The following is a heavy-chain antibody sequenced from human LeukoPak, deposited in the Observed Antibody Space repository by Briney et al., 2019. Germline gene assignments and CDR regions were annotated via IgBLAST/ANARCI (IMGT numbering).Heavy chain of an antibody. CDR2: INGGGETT. Sequence: PGGSLRLSCVGSGFTFRNFGMAWVRQTPGKGLEWVSTINGGGETTHYGGSEEGHFTISRDNSKNTAYLQINNVRFEDTATYFCARDAGIYVDSLAFDFWGQGTLLTVSS. J-gene: IGHJ4*02. D-gene: IGHD5-18*01. V-gene: IGHV3-23*01. CDR3: ARDAGIYVDSLAFDF. CDR1: GFTFRNFG.